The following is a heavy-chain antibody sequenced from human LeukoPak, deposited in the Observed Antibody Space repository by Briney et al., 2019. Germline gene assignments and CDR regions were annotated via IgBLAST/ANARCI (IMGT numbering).Heavy chain of an antibody. V-gene: IGHV3-64D*06. D-gene: IGHD3-16*01. CDR2: ISNSGGGT. CDR1: GFTFSRYA. Sequence: GGSLRLSCSASGFTFSRYAMLWVRQAPGKGLEYVSAISNSGGGTYYADSVKGRFTISRDNSKNTLYLQMSSLRDEDTAVYYCVGGFYWGQGTLVTVAS. CDR3: VGGFY. J-gene: IGHJ4*02.